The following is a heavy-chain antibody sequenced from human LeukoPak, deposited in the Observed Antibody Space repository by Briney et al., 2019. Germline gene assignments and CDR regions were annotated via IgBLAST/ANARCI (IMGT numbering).Heavy chain of an antibody. D-gene: IGHD3-22*01. V-gene: IGHV3-74*01. CDR2: INTDASNT. Sequence: GGSLRLSCAASGFTFSRFWMHWVRQAPGKGLVWVSRINTDASNTIYADSVKGRFTISRDNAKNSLYLQMNSLRAEDTAVYYCARDYDSSGFYDYWGQGTLVTVSS. J-gene: IGHJ4*02. CDR1: GFTFSRFW. CDR3: ARDYDSSGFYDY.